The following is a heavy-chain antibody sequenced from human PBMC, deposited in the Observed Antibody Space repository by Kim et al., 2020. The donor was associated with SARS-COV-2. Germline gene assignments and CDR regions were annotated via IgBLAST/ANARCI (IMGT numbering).Heavy chain of an antibody. CDR2: INTNTGNP. CDR3: ARVSSLLWVGHGMDV. V-gene: IGHV7-4-1*02. Sequence: ASVQVSCKASVYTFTSYAMNWVRQAPGQGLAGMGWINTNTGNPTYAQGFTGRFVFSLDTSVSTAYLHISSLKAEDTAGYYCARVSSLLWVGHGMDVWGQG. J-gene: IGHJ6*02. D-gene: IGHD3-10*01. CDR1: VYTFTSYA.